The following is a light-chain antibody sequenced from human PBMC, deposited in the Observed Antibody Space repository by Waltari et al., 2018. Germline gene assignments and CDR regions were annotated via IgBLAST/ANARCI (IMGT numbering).Light chain of an antibody. CDR2: GVS. CDR3: QQYETYPLT. Sequence: DIQMTQSPSSLSASVGDRVTITCRASQGIRNYLVWFQQKPGKAPKSLIFGVSNLQNGVPSRFSGSGSGTDFTLTISNLEPEDFATYYCQQYETYPLTFGGGTKVEIK. J-gene: IGKJ4*01. V-gene: IGKV1-16*01. CDR1: QGIRNY.